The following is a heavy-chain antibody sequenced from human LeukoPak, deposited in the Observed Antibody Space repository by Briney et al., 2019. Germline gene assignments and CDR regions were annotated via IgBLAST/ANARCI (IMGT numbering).Heavy chain of an antibody. V-gene: IGHV7-4-1*02. J-gene: IGHJ4*02. CDR2: INTNTGDP. CDR3: ARDFVPYDILTGYYTPDFDY. D-gene: IGHD3-9*01. Sequence: ASVKVSCKASGYTFTTYVMNWVRQAPGQGLEWMGWINTNTGDPTYAQGFTGRFVFSLDTSVSTAYLQISSLKAEDTAVSYCARDFVPYDILTGYYTPDFDYWGQGTLVTVSS. CDR1: GYTFTTYV.